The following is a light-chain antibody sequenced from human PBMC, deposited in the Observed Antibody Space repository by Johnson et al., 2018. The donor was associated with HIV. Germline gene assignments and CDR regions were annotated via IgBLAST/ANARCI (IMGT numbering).Light chain of an antibody. J-gene: IGLJ1*01. V-gene: IGLV1-51*01. CDR2: DNN. CDR1: SSNIGNNY. CDR3: GTWNLRLNFEYG. Sequence: QSILTQPPSVSAAPGQKVTISCSGSSSNIGNNYVSWYQQLPGTAPKLLIYDNNKRPSGIPDRFSGSKSGTSATLGITGLQTGDEADYYCGTWNLRLNFEYGFGTGTNVTVL.